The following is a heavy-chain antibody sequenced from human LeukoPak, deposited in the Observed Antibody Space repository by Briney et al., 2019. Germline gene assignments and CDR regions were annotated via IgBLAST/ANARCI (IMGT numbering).Heavy chain of an antibody. V-gene: IGHV3-30*03. D-gene: IGHD1-20*01. CDR3: ARAITGTRNAFHV. J-gene: IGHJ3*01. Sequence: GGSLRLSCAASGFTFSSYGMHWVRQAPGKGLEWVAVISYDGSNKYYADSVKGRFTISRDNSKNTLYLQMNSLRAEDTAVYYCARAITGTRNAFHVWGQGTMVTVSS. CDR1: GFTFSSYG. CDR2: ISYDGSNK.